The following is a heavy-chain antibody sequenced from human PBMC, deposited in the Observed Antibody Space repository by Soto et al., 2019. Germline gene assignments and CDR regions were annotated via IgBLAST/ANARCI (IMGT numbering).Heavy chain of an antibody. CDR2: ISSSSSTI. CDR3: ARAVFSIFIPNWNDDRASSNWFDP. Sequence: GGSLRLSCAASGFTFISNSMNWVRQAPGKGLEWVSYISSSSSTIYYADSVKGRFTISRDNATNSLYLQMNSLRAEGTVVYFCARAVFSIFIPNWNDDRASSNWFDPWGQGTLVTVSS. D-gene: IGHD1-1*01. V-gene: IGHV3-48*01. CDR1: GFTFISNS. J-gene: IGHJ5*02.